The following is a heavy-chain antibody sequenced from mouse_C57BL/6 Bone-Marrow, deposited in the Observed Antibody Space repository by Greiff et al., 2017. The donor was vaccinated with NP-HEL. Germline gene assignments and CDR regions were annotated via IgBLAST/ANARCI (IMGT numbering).Heavy chain of an antibody. V-gene: IGHV1-64*01. D-gene: IGHD1-1*01. CDR2: IHPNSGST. Sequence: QVQLQQPGAELVKPGASVKLSCKASGYTFTSYWMHWVKQRPGQGLEWIGMIHPNSGSTNYNEKFKSKATLTVDKSSSTAYMQLSSLTSEDSAVYYCARSIYYYGRGFAYWGQGTLVTVSA. J-gene: IGHJ3*01. CDR1: GYTFTSYW. CDR3: ARSIYYYGRGFAY.